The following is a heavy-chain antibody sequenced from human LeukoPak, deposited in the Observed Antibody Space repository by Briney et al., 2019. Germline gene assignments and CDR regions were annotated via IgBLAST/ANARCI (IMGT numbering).Heavy chain of an antibody. D-gene: IGHD2-2*03. Sequence: PGGSLRLSCEASGFTFSNYWMSWVRHAQGKGLEWVANINQDGSEKYFVDSVKGRFTISRDNAKNSLYLQMNSLRAEDTAVYYCARDSYGYCSSTSCYLLDYWGQGALVTVSS. J-gene: IGHJ4*02. CDR2: INQDGSEK. CDR1: GFTFSNYW. V-gene: IGHV3-7*01. CDR3: ARDSYGYCSSTSCYLLDY.